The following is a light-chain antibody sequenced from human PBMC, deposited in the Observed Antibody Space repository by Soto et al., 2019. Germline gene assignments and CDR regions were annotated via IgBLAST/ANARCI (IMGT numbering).Light chain of an antibody. J-gene: IGKJ1*01. V-gene: IGKV2-28*01. CDR1: QSLLHSNGYNF. CDR3: MQALQTWT. CDR2: LGS. Sequence: DIVMTQSPLSLPVTPGEPASISCKSSQSLLHSNGYNFLNWYLQKPGQSPQLLIYLGSNRASGGPARFGGSGSGTDFTLKISRVEAEDVGVYYCMQALQTWTFGQGTKVEV.